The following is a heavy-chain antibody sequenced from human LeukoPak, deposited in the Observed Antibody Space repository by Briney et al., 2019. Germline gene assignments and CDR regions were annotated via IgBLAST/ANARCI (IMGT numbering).Heavy chain of an antibody. V-gene: IGHV3-9*01. D-gene: IGHD3-3*01. J-gene: IGHJ4*02. CDR3: AKRWSYCDY. CDR1: GFTFDDYA. Sequence: GRSLRLSCAASGFTFDDYAMHWVRQAPGKGLEWVSGISWNSGSIGYADSVKGRFTISRDNSKNMVYLQMNSLSPEDTAVYYCAKRWSYCDYWGQGALVTVSS. CDR2: ISWNSGSI.